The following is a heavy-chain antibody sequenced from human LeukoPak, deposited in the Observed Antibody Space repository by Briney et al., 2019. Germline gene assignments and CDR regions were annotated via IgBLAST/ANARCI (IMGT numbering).Heavy chain of an antibody. D-gene: IGHD6-19*01. J-gene: IGHJ5*02. CDR3: ARVIAVAGGFDP. Sequence: EASVKVSCKASGYTFTTYGISWVRQAPGQGLEWMGWISAYNGNTNYAQKFQGRVTMTRDTSISTAYMELSRLRSDDTAVYYCARVIAVAGGFDPWGQGTLVTVSS. V-gene: IGHV1-18*01. CDR2: ISAYNGNT. CDR1: GYTFTTYG.